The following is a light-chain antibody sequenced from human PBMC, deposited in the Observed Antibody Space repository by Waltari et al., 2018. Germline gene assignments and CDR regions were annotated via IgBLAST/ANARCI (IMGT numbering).Light chain of an antibody. J-gene: IGKJ2*02. CDR2: GAS. V-gene: IGKV3-15*01. Sequence: EILMTQSPATLSVSPGKTVTFSCGASQHVSNNLAWYQHKPGQAPRLLISGASTRASGVPARFSGSGSGTEFTLTISSLQSEDSAIYYCQQYNVWPPSTFGQGTKLEIK. CDR3: QQYNVWPPST. CDR1: QHVSNN.